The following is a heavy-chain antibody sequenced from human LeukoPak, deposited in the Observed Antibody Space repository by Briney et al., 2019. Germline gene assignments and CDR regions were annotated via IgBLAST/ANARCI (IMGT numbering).Heavy chain of an antibody. CDR2: ISGDGGAT. Sequence: GGSLRLSCAASGCTFDDYAMHWVRQAPGKGLEWVSLISGDGGATHYADSVKGRFTISRDNSKNSLYLQMNSLRTEDTAFYYCAKDMAYSSGWYGIDYWGQGTLVTVSS. CDR1: GCTFDDYA. J-gene: IGHJ4*02. D-gene: IGHD6-19*01. V-gene: IGHV3-43*02. CDR3: AKDMAYSSGWYGIDY.